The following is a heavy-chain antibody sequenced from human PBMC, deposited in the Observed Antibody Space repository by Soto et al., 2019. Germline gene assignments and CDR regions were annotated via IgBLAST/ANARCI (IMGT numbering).Heavy chain of an antibody. V-gene: IGHV3-13*01. D-gene: IGHD2-8*01. CDR2: IGTAGDT. CDR3: AREYCTNGVCYDAFDI. Sequence: GGSLRLSCAASGFTFSSYSMNWVRQATGKGLEWVSAIGTAGDTYYPGSVKGRFTISRENAKNSLYLQMNSLRAGDTAVYYCAREYCTNGVCYDAFDIWGQGTMVTVSS. J-gene: IGHJ3*02. CDR1: GFTFSSYS.